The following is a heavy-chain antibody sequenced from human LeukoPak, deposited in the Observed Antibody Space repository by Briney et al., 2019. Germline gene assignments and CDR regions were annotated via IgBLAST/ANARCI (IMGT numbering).Heavy chain of an antibody. Sequence: PSETLSLTCTVSGGSISSGSYSWSWIRQPAGKGLEWIGRTYTSGSTNYNPSLKSRVTISVDTSKNQFSLKLSSVTAADTAVYYCARDDYYYDSSAFDIWGQGTMVTVSS. CDR2: TYTSGST. CDR3: ARDDYYYDSSAFDI. V-gene: IGHV4-61*02. J-gene: IGHJ3*02. CDR1: GGSISSGSYS. D-gene: IGHD3-22*01.